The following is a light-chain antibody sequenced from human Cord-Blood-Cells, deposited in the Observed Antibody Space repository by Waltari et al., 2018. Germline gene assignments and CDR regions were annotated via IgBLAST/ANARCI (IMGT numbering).Light chain of an antibody. Sequence: QSALTQPASVSGSPGPSITISCTGTSRDVGGDTYVSWYQQHPGKAPKLMIYDVSNRPSGVSNRFSGSKSGNTASLTISGLQAEDEADYYCSSYTSSSTRVFGGGTKLTVL. CDR2: DVS. CDR1: SRDVGGDTY. CDR3: SSYTSSSTRV. V-gene: IGLV2-14*01. J-gene: IGLJ3*02.